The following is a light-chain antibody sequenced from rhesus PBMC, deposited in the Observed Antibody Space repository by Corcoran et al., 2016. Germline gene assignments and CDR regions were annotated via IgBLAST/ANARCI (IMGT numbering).Light chain of an antibody. Sequence: DIQMTQSPSSLPASVGDRVIITCRASQGITTSFNWYQQKTGKTPKRLIYKTSALESGVPSRFSGSGSWTDFTLTISSLQPEDFATYYCLQYNTDPPTFGQGTRVEIK. CDR2: KTS. J-gene: IGKJ1*01. CDR1: QGITTS. CDR3: LQYNTDPPT. V-gene: IGKV1-43*02.